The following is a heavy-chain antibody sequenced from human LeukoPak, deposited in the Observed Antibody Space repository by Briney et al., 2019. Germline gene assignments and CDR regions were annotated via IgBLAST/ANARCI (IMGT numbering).Heavy chain of an antibody. J-gene: IGHJ4*02. Sequence: GASVKVSCKASGYTFTSYDINWVRQATGQGLEWMGWMSPNSGDTGYAQKFQGRVTMTRSTSISTAYVELSSLRSEDTAVYYCARDRGEYSSSGSPFDYWGQGTLVTVSS. CDR2: MSPNSGDT. V-gene: IGHV1-8*01. CDR1: GYTFTSYD. CDR3: ARDRGEYSSSGSPFDY. D-gene: IGHD6-6*01.